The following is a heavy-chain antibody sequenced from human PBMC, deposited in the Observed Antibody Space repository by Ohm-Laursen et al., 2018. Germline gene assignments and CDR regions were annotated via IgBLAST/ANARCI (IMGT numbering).Heavy chain of an antibody. CDR1: GFTFDDYA. CDR2: ISWNSDSI. CDR3: AKDRYTGKYYYYYGMDV. J-gene: IGHJ6*02. D-gene: IGHD1-14*01. V-gene: IGHV3-9*01. Sequence: SLRLSCAASGFTFDDYAMHWVRQAPGKGLEWVSGISWNSDSIGYADFVKGRFTISRNNAKKSLYLQMNSLRAEDTALYYCAKDRYTGKYYYYYGMDVWGQGTTVSVSS.